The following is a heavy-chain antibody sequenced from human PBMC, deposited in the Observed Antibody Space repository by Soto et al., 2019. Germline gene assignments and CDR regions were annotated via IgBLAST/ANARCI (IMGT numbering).Heavy chain of an antibody. V-gene: IGHV3-23*01. Sequence: GGSLRLSCAASGFTFSSYGMSWVRQAPGKGLEWVSAISGSGGSTYYADSVKGRFTISRDNSKNTLYLQMNSLRAEDTAVYYCANWDKKDIVVVVAAPWTYYWGQGTLVTVSS. CDR3: ANWDKKDIVVVVAAPWTYY. J-gene: IGHJ4*02. D-gene: IGHD2-15*01. CDR1: GFTFSSYG. CDR2: ISGSGGST.